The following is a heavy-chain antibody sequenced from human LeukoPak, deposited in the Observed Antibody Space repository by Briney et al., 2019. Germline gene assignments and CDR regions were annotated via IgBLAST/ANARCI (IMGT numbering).Heavy chain of an antibody. V-gene: IGHV3-7*03. Sequence: GGSLRLSCTASGFTFSSYGMHWARQAPGKGLEWVASINHNGNVNYYVDSVKGRFTISRDNAKNSLYLQMSNLRAEDTAVYFCARGGGLDVWGQGATVTVSS. J-gene: IGHJ6*02. CDR3: ARGGGLDV. CDR1: GFTFSSYG. D-gene: IGHD3-16*01. CDR2: INHNGNVN.